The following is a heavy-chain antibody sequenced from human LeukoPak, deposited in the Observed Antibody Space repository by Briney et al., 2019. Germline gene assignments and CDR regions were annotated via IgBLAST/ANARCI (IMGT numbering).Heavy chain of an antibody. Sequence: WETLSLTCTVSGGSISSYYWSWIRQPPGKGLEWIGYIYYSGSTNYNPSLKSRVTISVDTSKNQFSLTLSSVTAADTAVYYCARGFYDILTGYLAYFDYWGQGTLVTVSS. J-gene: IGHJ4*02. CDR1: GGSISSYY. CDR2: IYYSGST. D-gene: IGHD3-9*01. V-gene: IGHV4-59*01. CDR3: ARGFYDILTGYLAYFDY.